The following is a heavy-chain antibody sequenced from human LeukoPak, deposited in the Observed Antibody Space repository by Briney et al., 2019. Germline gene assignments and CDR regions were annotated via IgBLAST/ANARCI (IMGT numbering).Heavy chain of an antibody. CDR3: ARVYYGSGRYPSDY. J-gene: IGHJ4*02. V-gene: IGHV4-34*01. Sequence: PSETLSLTCAVYGGSFSGYYWSWIRQPPGKGLEWIGEINHSGSTNYNPSLKSRVTISVDTSKNQFSLKLSSVTAADTAVYYCARVYYGSGRYPSDYWGQGTLVTVSS. D-gene: IGHD3-10*01. CDR2: INHSGST. CDR1: GGSFSGYY.